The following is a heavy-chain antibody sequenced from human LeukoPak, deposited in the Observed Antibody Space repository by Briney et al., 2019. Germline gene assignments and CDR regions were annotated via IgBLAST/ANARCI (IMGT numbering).Heavy chain of an antibody. CDR2: INHSGST. CDR3: ARGREASFDY. V-gene: IGHV4-34*01. CDR1: GGSFNGYY. J-gene: IGHJ4*02. Sequence: PSETLSLTCAVYGGSFNGYYWSWIRQPPGKGLEWIGEINHSGSTDYNLSLKSRVTISVDTSKNQFSLKLSSVTAADTAVYYCARGREASFDYWGQGTLVTVSS.